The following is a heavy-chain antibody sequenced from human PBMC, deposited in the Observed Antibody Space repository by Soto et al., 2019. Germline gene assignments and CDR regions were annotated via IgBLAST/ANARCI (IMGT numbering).Heavy chain of an antibody. D-gene: IGHD6-13*01. Sequence: EVQLLESGGGLVQPWGSLRLSCAASGFTFSSYAMSWVRQAPGKGLEWVSAISGSGGSTYYADSVKGRFTISRDNSKNTLYLQMNSLRAEDTAVYYCAKIPHSSSWYLDAFDIWGQGTMVTVSS. J-gene: IGHJ3*02. CDR3: AKIPHSSSWYLDAFDI. V-gene: IGHV3-23*01. CDR2: ISGSGGST. CDR1: GFTFSSYA.